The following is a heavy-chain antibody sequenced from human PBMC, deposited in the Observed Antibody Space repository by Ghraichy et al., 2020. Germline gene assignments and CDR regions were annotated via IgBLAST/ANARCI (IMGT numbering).Heavy chain of an antibody. J-gene: IGHJ4*02. CDR1: GFTLSTSG. Sequence: LSLTCVASGFTLSTSGIHWVRQAPGEGLEWLSYISVGDGAKYYADSVKGRFTMSRDNAKNSVYLQMNSLKDEDTALYYCMRDGFYWGQGTLVTVSS. V-gene: IGHV3-48*02. CDR2: ISVGDGAK. CDR3: MRDGFY.